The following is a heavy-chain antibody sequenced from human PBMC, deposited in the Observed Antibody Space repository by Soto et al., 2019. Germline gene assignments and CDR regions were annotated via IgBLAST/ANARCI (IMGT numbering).Heavy chain of an antibody. J-gene: IGHJ4*02. Sequence: GGSLRLSCAASGFTFSSYGMHWVRQAPGKGLEWVAVISYDGSNKYYADSVKGRFTISRDNSKNTLYLQMNSLRAEDTAVYYCAKEQHYYGSGHYFFDYRGQGSLVIVSS. CDR1: GFTFSSYG. CDR3: AKEQHYYGSGHYFFDY. CDR2: ISYDGSNK. D-gene: IGHD3-10*01. V-gene: IGHV3-30*18.